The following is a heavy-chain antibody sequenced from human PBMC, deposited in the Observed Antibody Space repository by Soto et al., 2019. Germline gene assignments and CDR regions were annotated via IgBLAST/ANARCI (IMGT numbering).Heavy chain of an antibody. CDR3: ASTWGYDFWSDYPSNWFAP. Sequence: QVQLQESGPGLVKPSGTLSLTCAVSGGSISSSNWWSWVRQPRGTGLEWVGELYHSGSTNYNPSLQSRVTISVDKSKNQSSLKLSSVTAADTAVYYCASTWGYDFWSDYPSNWFAPWGQGTLVTVSS. CDR2: LYHSGST. CDR1: GGSISSSNW. D-gene: IGHD3-3*01. J-gene: IGHJ5*02. V-gene: IGHV4-4*02.